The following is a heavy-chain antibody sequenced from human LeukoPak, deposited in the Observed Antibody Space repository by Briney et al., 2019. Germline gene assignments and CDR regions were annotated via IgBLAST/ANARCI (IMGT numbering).Heavy chain of an antibody. Sequence: SETLSLTCTVSGGSISSYYWDWIRQPPGKGLEWIGYIHYSGSTNYNPSLKSRVTISVDTSNNQFSLKLSSVTAADTAVYYCAGWLRPNDAFEIWGQGTMVTVSS. CDR3: AGWLRPNDAFEI. D-gene: IGHD5-12*01. CDR1: GGSISSYY. J-gene: IGHJ3*02. CDR2: IHYSGST. V-gene: IGHV4-59*01.